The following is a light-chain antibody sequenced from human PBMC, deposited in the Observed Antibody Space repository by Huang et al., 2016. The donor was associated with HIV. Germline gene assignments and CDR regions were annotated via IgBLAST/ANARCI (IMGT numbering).Light chain of an antibody. CDR2: DTS. Sequence: EIVLTQSPATLSLSPGERATLSCRASQSVSNYLAWYQQKPGQAPRLLIFDTSNRASGSPAMFRGSGSGTDFTFTINGLEPDDFATYYCQQRANWPSFGGGTKVEI. CDR1: QSVSNY. J-gene: IGKJ4*01. CDR3: QQRANWPS. V-gene: IGKV3-11*01.